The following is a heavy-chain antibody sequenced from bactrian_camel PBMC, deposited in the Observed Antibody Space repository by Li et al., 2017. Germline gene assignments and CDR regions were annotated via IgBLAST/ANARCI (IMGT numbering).Heavy chain of an antibody. CDR2: IDNQGRT. CDR1: GLSYMPSC. CDR3: AVPTLYCVPGQYTD. J-gene: IGHJ4*01. D-gene: IGHD3*01. Sequence: HVQLVESGGESVQAGGSLRLSCVVSGLSYMPSCMGWFRQVPGKPREDVATIDNQGRTAYADFVKGRFTLSEDSAKNTLYLQLTNLKPDDTGMYYCAVPTLYCVPGQYTDWGRGTQVTVS. V-gene: IGHV3S57*01.